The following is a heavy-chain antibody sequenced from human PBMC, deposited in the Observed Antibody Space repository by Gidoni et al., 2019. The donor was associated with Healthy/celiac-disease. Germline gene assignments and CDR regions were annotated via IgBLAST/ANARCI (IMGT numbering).Heavy chain of an antibody. D-gene: IGHD3-3*01. Sequence: EVQLLESGGGLVQPGGSLRLSCAASGFTFSSYAMAWVRQAPGKGLEWVSAISGRGGSTYYADSVKGRFTISRDNSKNTLYLQMNSLRAEDTAVYYCAKDLVTIFGVVNYYFDYWGQGTLVTVSS. CDR3: AKDLVTIFGVVNYYFDY. V-gene: IGHV3-23*01. J-gene: IGHJ4*02. CDR2: ISGRGGST. CDR1: GFTFSSYA.